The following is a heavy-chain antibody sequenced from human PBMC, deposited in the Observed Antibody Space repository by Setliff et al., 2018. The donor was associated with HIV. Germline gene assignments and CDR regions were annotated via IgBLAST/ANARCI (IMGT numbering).Heavy chain of an antibody. CDR1: GFTFSSYT. CDR3: ARDQSDYNVLTGFGDFDY. V-gene: IGHV4-38-2*02. D-gene: IGHD3-9*01. J-gene: IGHJ4*01. Sequence: PSETLRLSCAASGFTFSSYTMSWVRQAPGKGLEWIGTISPSGSTHYNSPLQGRISISIDTSKNQSSLTLTSVTAADTAMYYCARDQSDYNVLTGFGDFDYWGHGTLVTVSS. CDR2: ISPSGST.